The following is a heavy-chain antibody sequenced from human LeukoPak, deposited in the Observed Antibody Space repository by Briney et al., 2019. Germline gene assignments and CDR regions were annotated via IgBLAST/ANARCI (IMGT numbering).Heavy chain of an antibody. Sequence: GASVKVSCKASGYTFTSYDINWVRQATGQGLEWMGWMNPNSGGTNYAQKFQGRVTMTRDTSISTAYMELSRLRSDDTAVYYCARDCGYYYDSSGYDYWGQGTLVTVSS. D-gene: IGHD3-22*01. CDR2: MNPNSGGT. CDR1: GYTFTSYD. J-gene: IGHJ4*02. CDR3: ARDCGYYYDSSGYDY. V-gene: IGHV1-2*02.